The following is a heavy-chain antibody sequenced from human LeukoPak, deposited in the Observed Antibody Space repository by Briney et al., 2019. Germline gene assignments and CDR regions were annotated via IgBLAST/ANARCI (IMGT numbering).Heavy chain of an antibody. D-gene: IGHD3-10*01. CDR3: ARFLWTPYGMDV. CDR1: GFTFSSYS. Sequence: GGSLRLSCAASGFTFSSYSMNWVRQAPGKGLEWVSSISSSSSYIYYPDSVKGRFTISRDNAKNSLYLQMNSLRAEDTAVYYCARFLWTPYGMDVWGKGTTVTVSS. CDR2: ISSSSSYI. V-gene: IGHV3-21*01. J-gene: IGHJ6*04.